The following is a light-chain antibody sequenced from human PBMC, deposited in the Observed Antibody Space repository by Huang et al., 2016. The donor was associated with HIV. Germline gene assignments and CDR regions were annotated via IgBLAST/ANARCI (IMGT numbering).Light chain of an antibody. J-gene: IGKJ2*01. CDR1: QSLLHSDGNNY. CDR2: LGS. Sequence: DVVMTQSPLSLPVTPGEPASISCRSSQSLLHSDGNNYFDWYLQKPGQSPHLLIYLGSNRASGGPERFSGSGSGTDFTLKISRVEAEDVGVYYCMQGLRTPRTFGQGTRLEIK. V-gene: IGKV2-28*01. CDR3: MQGLRTPRT.